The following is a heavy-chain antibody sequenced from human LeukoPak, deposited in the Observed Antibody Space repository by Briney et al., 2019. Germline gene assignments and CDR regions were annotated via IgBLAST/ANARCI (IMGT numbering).Heavy chain of an antibody. CDR1: GGTFSSYA. CDR2: IIPIFGTA. V-gene: IGHV1-69*05. D-gene: IGHD3-22*01. CDR3: ARLYDSSGYYDFDY. J-gene: IGHJ4*02. Sequence: ASVKVSCEASGGTFSSYAISWVRQAPGQGLEWMGRIIPIFGTANYAQKFQGRVTITTDESTSTAYMELSSLRSEDTAVYYCARLYDSSGYYDFDYWGQGTLVTVSS.